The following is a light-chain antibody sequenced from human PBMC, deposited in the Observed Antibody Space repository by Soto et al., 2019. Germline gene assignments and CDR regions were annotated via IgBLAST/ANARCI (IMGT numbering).Light chain of an antibody. Sequence: QSVLTQPAPVSGSPGQSITISRTGTSSDLAIYNYVSWYQQQPGKAPKLMIYQVTNRPSGVSNRFSGSRSGNTASLTISGLQAEDEAYYYCSSYTDSSNYVFGTGTKVTV. V-gene: IGLV2-14*01. CDR1: SSDLAIYNY. CDR2: QVT. CDR3: SSYTDSSNYV. J-gene: IGLJ1*01.